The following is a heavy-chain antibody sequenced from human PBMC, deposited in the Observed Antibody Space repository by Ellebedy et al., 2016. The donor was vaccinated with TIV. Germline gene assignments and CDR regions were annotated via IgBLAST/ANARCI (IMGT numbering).Heavy chain of an antibody. CDR3: ARDAGVVVTTPPFDY. CDR1: GFTFSSYS. D-gene: IGHD2-21*02. CDR2: ISSSSSYI. J-gene: IGHJ4*02. V-gene: IGHV3-21*01. Sequence: GESLKISCAASGFTFSSYSMNWVRQAPGKGLEWVSSISSSSSYIYYADSVKGRFTISRDNAKNSLYLQMNSLRAEDTAVYYCARDAGVVVTTPPFDYWGQGTLVTVSS.